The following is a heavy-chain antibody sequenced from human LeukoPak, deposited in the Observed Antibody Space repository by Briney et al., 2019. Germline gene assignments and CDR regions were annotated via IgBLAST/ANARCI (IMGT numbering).Heavy chain of an antibody. CDR3: ARHDGSSSGYYGMDV. Sequence: PSETLSLTCTVSGGSISSSSYYWGWIRQPPGKGLEWIGSIYYSVSTYYNPSLKSRVTISVDTSKNQFSLKLSSVTAADTAVYYCARHDGSSSGYYGMDVWGQGTTVTVSS. V-gene: IGHV4-39*01. D-gene: IGHD6-6*01. J-gene: IGHJ6*02. CDR1: GGSISSSSYY. CDR2: IYYSVST.